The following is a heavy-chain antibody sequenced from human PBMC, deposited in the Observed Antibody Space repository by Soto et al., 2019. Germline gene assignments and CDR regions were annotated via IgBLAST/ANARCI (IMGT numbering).Heavy chain of an antibody. Sequence: GGSLRLSCAASGFTFSSYGMYWVRQAQGKGLEWVAVIWYDGSNKYYADSVKGRFTISRDNSKNTLYLQMNSLRAEDTAVYYCARAQGSGSYENWFDPWGQGTLVTVSS. CDR2: IWYDGSNK. CDR1: GFTFSSYG. J-gene: IGHJ5*02. V-gene: IGHV3-33*01. CDR3: ARAQGSGSYENWFDP. D-gene: IGHD3-10*01.